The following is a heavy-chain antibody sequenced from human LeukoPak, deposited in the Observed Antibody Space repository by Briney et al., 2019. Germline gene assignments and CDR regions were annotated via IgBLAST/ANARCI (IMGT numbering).Heavy chain of an antibody. CDR2: INTNTGNP. CDR1: GYTFTSRA. D-gene: IGHD2-15*01. V-gene: IGHV7-4-1*02. Sequence: ASVKVSCKASGYTFTSRAINWVRQAPGQGLEWMGWINTNTGNPTYSQGFTGRFVFSLDTSVSTAYLQISSLKAEDTAMYYCARGGYPYLSTWYSDCWGQGILVTVSS. CDR3: ARGGYPYLSTWYSDC. J-gene: IGHJ4*02.